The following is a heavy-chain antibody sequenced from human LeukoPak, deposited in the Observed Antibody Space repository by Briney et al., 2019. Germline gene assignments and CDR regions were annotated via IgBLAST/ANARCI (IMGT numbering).Heavy chain of an antibody. J-gene: IGHJ4*02. CDR1: GFIFSNYA. Sequence: GGSLRLSCAASGFIFSNYAMHWVRQAPGKGLEYVSSISSNGFSTYYANSLKGRFAISRDNSKNTLYLQMGGLRAEGMAVYYCARGMSSALWFGEFDYWGQGTLVTVSS. CDR2: ISSNGFST. V-gene: IGHV3-64*01. D-gene: IGHD3-10*01. CDR3: ARGMSSALWFGEFDY.